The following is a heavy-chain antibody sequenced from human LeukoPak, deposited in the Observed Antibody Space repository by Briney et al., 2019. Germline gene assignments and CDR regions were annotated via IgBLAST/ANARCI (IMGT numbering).Heavy chain of an antibody. CDR1: GGTFSSYA. CDR2: IIPIFGTA. Sequence: GASVKVSCKASGGTFSSYAISWVRQAPGQGLEWIGGIIPIFGTANYAQKFQGRVTITTDESTSTAYMELSSLRSEDTAVYYCASGVGTVVVPAAMGWFDPWGQGTLVTVSS. CDR3: ASGVGTVVVPAAMGWFDP. D-gene: IGHD2-2*01. J-gene: IGHJ5*02. V-gene: IGHV1-69*05.